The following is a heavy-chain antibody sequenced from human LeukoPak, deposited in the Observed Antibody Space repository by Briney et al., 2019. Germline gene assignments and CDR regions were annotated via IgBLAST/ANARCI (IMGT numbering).Heavy chain of an antibody. V-gene: IGHV1-8*02. Sequence: ASVKVSCKASGYTFTNYHINWVRQATGQGLEWMGWMNPNSGNTGYAQKFQGRVTMTRDTSISTAYMELSSLRSEDTAVYYCAKRGDFWSGYYTDYYYYMDVWGKGTTVTVSS. D-gene: IGHD3-3*01. CDR1: GYTFTNYH. CDR3: AKRGDFWSGYYTDYYYYMDV. J-gene: IGHJ6*03. CDR2: MNPNSGNT.